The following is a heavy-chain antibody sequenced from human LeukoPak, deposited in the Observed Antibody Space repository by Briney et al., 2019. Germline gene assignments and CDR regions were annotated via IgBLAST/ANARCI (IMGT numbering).Heavy chain of an antibody. CDR3: AKIQYDFWSGYSYYMDV. J-gene: IGHJ6*03. V-gene: IGHV3-21*04. Sequence: GGSLRLSCAASGFTFSSYSMNWVRQAPGKGLEWVSSISSSSSYIYYADSVKGRFTISRDNAKNSLYLQMNSLRAEDTAVYHCAKIQYDFWSGYSYYMDVWGKGTTVTVSS. D-gene: IGHD3-3*01. CDR2: ISSSSSYI. CDR1: GFTFSSYS.